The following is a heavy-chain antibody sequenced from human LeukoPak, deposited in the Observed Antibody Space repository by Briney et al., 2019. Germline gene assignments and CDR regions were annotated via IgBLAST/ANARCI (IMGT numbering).Heavy chain of an antibody. CDR1: GFTFSSYA. CDR2: ISGSGGST. CDR3: AKGGYYYDNSGYLDY. V-gene: IGHV3-23*01. J-gene: IGHJ4*02. Sequence: GGSLRLSCAASGFTFSSYAMSWVRQAPGKGLEWVSAISGSGGSTYYADSVKGRFTISRDNSKNTLYLQMNSLRAEDTAVYYCAKGGYYYDNSGYLDYWGQGTLVTVSS. D-gene: IGHD3-22*01.